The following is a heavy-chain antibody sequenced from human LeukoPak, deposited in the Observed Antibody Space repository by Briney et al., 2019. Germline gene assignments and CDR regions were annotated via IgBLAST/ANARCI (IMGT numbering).Heavy chain of an antibody. D-gene: IGHD2-15*01. Sequence: GGSLRLSCAASGFTFSSSAMSWVRQAPGKGLEWVSAISNNGGYTYYADSVQGRFTISRDNSKSTLCLQMTSLRAEDTAVYYCAKQLGYCSDGSCYFPYWGQGTLVTVSS. CDR3: AKQLGYCSDGSCYFPY. V-gene: IGHV3-23*01. CDR2: ISNNGGYT. CDR1: GFTFSSSA. J-gene: IGHJ4*02.